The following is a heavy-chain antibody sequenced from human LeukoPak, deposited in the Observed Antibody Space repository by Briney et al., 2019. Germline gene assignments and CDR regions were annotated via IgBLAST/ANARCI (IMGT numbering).Heavy chain of an antibody. Sequence: PSETLSLTCTVSGGSISSSSHYCSWIRQPPGKGLEWVASMYNAGRTYYNPSLKSRVIISEDTSKKQFSLRLSSVTAADTAVYYCARGYYDILTGHPKNFDYWGQGTLVTASS. CDR2: MYNAGRT. J-gene: IGHJ4*02. CDR1: GGSISSSSHY. D-gene: IGHD3-9*01. V-gene: IGHV4-39*01. CDR3: ARGYYDILTGHPKNFDY.